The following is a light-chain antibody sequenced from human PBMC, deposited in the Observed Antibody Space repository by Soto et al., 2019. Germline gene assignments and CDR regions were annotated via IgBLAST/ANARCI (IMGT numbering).Light chain of an antibody. CDR1: QSVSSSY. CDR2: GAS. V-gene: IGKV3-20*01. Sequence: EVGLTQSPGTLSLSPGERATLSCRASQSVSSSYLAWYQQKPAQAPRLLIYGASSRATGIPDRFSGSGSGTDFTLTISRLEPEDFAVYYCQEYGSSRTFGQGTKVEIK. J-gene: IGKJ1*01. CDR3: QEYGSSRT.